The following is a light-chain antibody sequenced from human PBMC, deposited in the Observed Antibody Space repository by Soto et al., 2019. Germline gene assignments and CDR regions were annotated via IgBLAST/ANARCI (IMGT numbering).Light chain of an antibody. CDR2: DVS. Sequence: QSALTQPRSVSGSPGQSVTISCTGTSSDVGGYNYVSWYQQHPGKAPKLMIYDVSKRPSGVPDRFSGSKSGNTASLTISGLQAEDEADYYCCSYAGSYTFGLFGTGTKLTVL. CDR3: CSYAGSYTFGL. CDR1: SSDVGGYNY. V-gene: IGLV2-11*01. J-gene: IGLJ1*01.